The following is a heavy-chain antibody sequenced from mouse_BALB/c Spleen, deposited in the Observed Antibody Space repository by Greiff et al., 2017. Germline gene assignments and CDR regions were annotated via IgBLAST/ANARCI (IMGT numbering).Heavy chain of an antibody. V-gene: IGHV3-2*02. D-gene: IGHD2-3*01. CDR2: ISYSGST. CDR3: ARLIYDGWSFDY. Sequence: EVQLQESGPGLVKPSQSLSLTCTVTGYSITSDYAWNWIRQFPGNKLEWMGYISYSGSTSYNPSLKSRISITRDTSKNQFFLQLNSVTTEDTATYYCARLIYDGWSFDYWGQGTTLTVSS. CDR1: GYSITSDYA. J-gene: IGHJ2*01.